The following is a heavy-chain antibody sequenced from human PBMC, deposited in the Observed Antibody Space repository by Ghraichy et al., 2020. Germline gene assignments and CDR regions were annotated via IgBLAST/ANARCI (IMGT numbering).Heavy chain of an antibody. CDR1: RFTFSNYW. J-gene: IGHJ4*02. CDR3: ARSLMTTFGVIPPLGY. D-gene: IGHD3-3*01. V-gene: IGHV3-7*01. Sequence: GGSLRLSCVGSRFTFSNYWMSWVRQAPGKGLEWVANIRYDGAETYYVGSVRGRFIISRDNARNSVYLQMNSLRAEDTAVYFCARSLMTTFGVIPPLGYWGQGTLVSVSS. CDR2: IRYDGAET.